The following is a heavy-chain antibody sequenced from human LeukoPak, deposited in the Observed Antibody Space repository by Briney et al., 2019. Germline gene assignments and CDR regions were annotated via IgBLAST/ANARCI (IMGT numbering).Heavy chain of an antibody. CDR1: GGTFSSYA. CDR2: IIPILGIA. J-gene: IGHJ6*02. Sequence: ASVKVSCKASGGTFSSYAISWVRQAPGQGLEWMGRIIPILGIANYAQKFQGRVTITADKSTSTAYMELSSLRSEDTAVYYCARDPRSVYYYYYGMDVWGQGTTVTVSS. CDR3: ARDPRSVYYYYYGMDV. V-gene: IGHV1-69*04.